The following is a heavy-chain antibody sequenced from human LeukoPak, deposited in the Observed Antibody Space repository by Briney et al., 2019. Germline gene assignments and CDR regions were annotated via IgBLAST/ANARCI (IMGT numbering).Heavy chain of an antibody. CDR2: ISSSSSYI. J-gene: IGHJ6*02. CDR3: ARVPIVVVPAVNTNYYYYYGMDV. V-gene: IGHV3-21*01. D-gene: IGHD2-2*01. Sequence: GGSLRLSCASSGFTFSDYSMNWVRQAPGKGLEWVSSISSSSSYIYYADSVKGRFTISRDNAKNSLYLQMNSLRAEDTAVYYCARVPIVVVPAVNTNYYYYYGMDVWGQGTTVTVSS. CDR1: GFTFSDYS.